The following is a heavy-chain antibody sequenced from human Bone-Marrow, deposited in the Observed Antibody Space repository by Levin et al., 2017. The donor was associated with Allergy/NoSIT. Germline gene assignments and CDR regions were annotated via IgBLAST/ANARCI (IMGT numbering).Heavy chain of an antibody. J-gene: IGHJ4*02. CDR2: IWYDGSNE. D-gene: IGHD2-21*02. CDR1: GFTFRSHA. Sequence: HPGGSLRLSCAASGFTFRSHAMHWVRQAPGKGLEWVALIWYDGSNEFYADSVKGRFTISRDNSKNTLYLQMNSLRAEDTAVYFCVRDVGDEYCGGDCYLDYWGQGALVTVSS. CDR3: VRDVGDEYCGGDCYLDY. V-gene: IGHV3-33*01.